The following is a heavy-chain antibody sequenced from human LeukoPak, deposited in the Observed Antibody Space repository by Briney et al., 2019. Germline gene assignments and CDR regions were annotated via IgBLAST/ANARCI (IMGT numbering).Heavy chain of an antibody. V-gene: IGHV3-21*01. D-gene: IGHD2-2*01. CDR2: ISSSSSYI. J-gene: IGHJ4*02. Sequence: GGSLRLSCAASGFTFSSYSMNWVRQAPGKGLEWVSSISSSSSYIYYADSVKGRFTISRDNAKNSLYLQMNSLRAEDTAVYYCAREGDIVVVPADLDYWGQGTLVTVSS. CDR3: AREGDIVVVPADLDY. CDR1: GFTFSSYS.